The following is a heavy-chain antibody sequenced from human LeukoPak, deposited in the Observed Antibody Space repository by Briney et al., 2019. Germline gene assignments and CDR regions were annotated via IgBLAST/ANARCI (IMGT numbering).Heavy chain of an antibody. V-gene: IGHV1-18*01. Sequence: ASVKVSCKASGYTFTNYGISWVRQAPGQGLEWMGWISAYNGNTNYAQKLQGRVTMTTDSSTSTAYMELRSLRSDDTAVYYCARYYDSPPPALEFQHWGQGTLVTVSS. D-gene: IGHD3-22*01. CDR2: ISAYNGNT. CDR3: ARYYDSPPPALEFQH. J-gene: IGHJ1*01. CDR1: GYTFTNYG.